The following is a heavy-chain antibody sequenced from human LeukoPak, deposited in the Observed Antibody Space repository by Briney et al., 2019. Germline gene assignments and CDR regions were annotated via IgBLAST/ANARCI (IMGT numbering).Heavy chain of an antibody. CDR3: ARQLGGTPPRPFDI. D-gene: IGHD3-3*02. V-gene: IGHV4-59*08. Sequence: SETLSLTCTVSGGSISSYYWSWIRQPPGKGLEWIGYIYYSGSTNYNPSLKSRVTISVDTSKNQFSLKLSSVTAADTAVYYCARQLGGTPPRPFDIWGQGTMVTVSS. J-gene: IGHJ3*02. CDR1: GGSISSYY. CDR2: IYYSGST.